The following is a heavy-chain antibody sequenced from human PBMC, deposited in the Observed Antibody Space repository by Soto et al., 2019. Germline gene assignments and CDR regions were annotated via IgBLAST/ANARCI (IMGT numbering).Heavy chain of an antibody. CDR1: GGSFSGYY. V-gene: IGHV4-34*01. D-gene: IGHD2-15*01. Sequence: QVQLQQWGAGLLKPSETLSLTCAVYGGSFSGYYWSWIRQPPGKGLEWIGEIDHSGSTNYNPSLTSRVTIPVETYKSPFSLKLSSVTAADTAVYYCARGRSGGSYNWCHPWGQGTLVTVSS. CDR2: IDHSGST. J-gene: IGHJ5*02. CDR3: ARGRSGGSYNWCHP.